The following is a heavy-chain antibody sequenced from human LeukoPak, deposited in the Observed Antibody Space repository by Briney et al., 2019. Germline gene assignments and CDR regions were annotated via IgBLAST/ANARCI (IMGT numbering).Heavy chain of an antibody. D-gene: IGHD6-13*01. J-gene: IGHJ1*01. CDR2: INHSGST. V-gene: IGHV4-34*01. Sequence: SETLSLTCAVYGGSFSGYYWSWIRQPPGKGLEWIGEINHSGSTNSNPSLKSRVTISVDTSKNQFSLKLSSVTAADTAVYYCARGRSESYSSSWYPSAEYFQHWGQGTLVTVSS. CDR1: GGSFSGYY. CDR3: ARGRSESYSSSWYPSAEYFQH.